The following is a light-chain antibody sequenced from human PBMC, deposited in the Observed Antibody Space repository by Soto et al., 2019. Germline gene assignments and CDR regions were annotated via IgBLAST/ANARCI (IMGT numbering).Light chain of an antibody. J-gene: IGKJ1*01. V-gene: IGKV1-6*01. CDR1: QGIRND. CDR3: LQDHNYPFT. CDR2: AAS. Sequence: AIQMTQSPFSLSASVGDRVTITCRASQGIRNDLGWYQQKPGKAPQLLIYAASNLQSGVPSRFSGSGSGTDFTLTISSLQPGDFATYYCLQDHNYPFTFGQGTKVDIK.